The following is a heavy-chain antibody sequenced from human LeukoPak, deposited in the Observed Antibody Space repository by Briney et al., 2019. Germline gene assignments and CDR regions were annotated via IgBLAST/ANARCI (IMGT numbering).Heavy chain of an antibody. CDR3: ARTPGYYDSSGYYDHGY. J-gene: IGHJ4*02. V-gene: IGHV1-2*02. D-gene: IGHD3-22*01. CDR2: INPNSGGT. CDR1: GYTFTGYY. Sequence: GASVKVSCKASGYTFTGYYMHWVRQAPGQGLEWMGWINPNSGGTNYAQKFQGRVTMTRDTSISIAYMELSRLRSDDTAVYYCARTPGYYDSSGYYDHGYWGQGTLVTVSS.